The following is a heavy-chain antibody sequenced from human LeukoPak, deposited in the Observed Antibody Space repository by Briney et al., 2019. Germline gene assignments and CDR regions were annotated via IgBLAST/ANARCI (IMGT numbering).Heavy chain of an antibody. CDR1: GGSISSGTYY. CDR3: ARNIVVVHEGGLYNWFDP. CDR2: IHTSGST. J-gene: IGHJ5*02. Sequence: PSETLSLTCTVSGGSISSGTYYWNWIRQPAGKGLEWIGRIHTSGSTNYNPSLKSRVTISVDTSKNQFSLNLSAGTAADTAVYYCARNIVVVHEGGLYNWFDPWGQGTLVTVSS. D-gene: IGHD2-15*01. V-gene: IGHV4-61*02.